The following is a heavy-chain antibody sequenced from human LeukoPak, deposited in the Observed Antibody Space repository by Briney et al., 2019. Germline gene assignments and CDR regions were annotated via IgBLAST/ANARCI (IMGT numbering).Heavy chain of an antibody. D-gene: IGHD3-22*01. Sequence: SETLSLTCTVSGGSISSGSYYWSWIRQPAGKGLEWIGRIYTSGSTNYNPSLKSRVTISVDTSKNQFSLKLSSVTAADTAVYYCARASYYYDSSGYFDLFDYWGQGTLVTVSS. CDR3: ARASYYYDSSGYFDLFDY. CDR2: IYTSGST. J-gene: IGHJ4*02. V-gene: IGHV4-61*02. CDR1: GGSISSGSYY.